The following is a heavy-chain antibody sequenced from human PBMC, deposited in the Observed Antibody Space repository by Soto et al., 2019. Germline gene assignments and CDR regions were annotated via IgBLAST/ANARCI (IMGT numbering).Heavy chain of an antibody. J-gene: IGHJ4*02. V-gene: IGHV4-31*03. Sequence: LSLTCTVSGGSVNSSDHHWSWIRQHPGKGLEWIGYIYYSGSTYYNSSLRSRVTMSVDTSRNQFSLKLTSVTAADTAVYYCARDQYSGYQFDSWGQGTLVTVS. CDR3: ARDQYSGYQFDS. CDR2: IYYSGST. D-gene: IGHD5-12*01. CDR1: GGSVNSSDHH.